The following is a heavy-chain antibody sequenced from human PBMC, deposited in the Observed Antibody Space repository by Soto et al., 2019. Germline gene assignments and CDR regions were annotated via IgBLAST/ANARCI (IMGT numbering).Heavy chain of an antibody. CDR3: ARRGYYDSSAKWVF. CDR2: IYYSGST. CDR1: GGSISSSSYY. J-gene: IGHJ4*02. Sequence: QLQLQESGPGLVKPSETLSLTCTVSGGSISSSSYYWGWIRQPPGKGLEWIGSIYYSGSTYYNPSLNRRVTLSVDTSKNQFSLKLSSVTAADTAVYYCARRGYYDSSAKWVFWGQGTLVTVSS. V-gene: IGHV4-39*01. D-gene: IGHD3-22*01.